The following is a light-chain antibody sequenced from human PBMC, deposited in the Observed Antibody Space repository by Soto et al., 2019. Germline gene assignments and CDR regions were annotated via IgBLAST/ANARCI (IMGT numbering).Light chain of an antibody. V-gene: IGKV1-5*03. CDR2: KAS. CDR1: QSISTW. CDR3: QQYKTYST. Sequence: LLVTQSPSFLSASVGDIVAIACRASQSISTWVAWYQQIPGRAPKLLIYKASILDTGVPSRFSGSGSGTEFTLTISSLQPDDFAPYYCQQYKTYSTFGQGTKVDIK. J-gene: IGKJ1*01.